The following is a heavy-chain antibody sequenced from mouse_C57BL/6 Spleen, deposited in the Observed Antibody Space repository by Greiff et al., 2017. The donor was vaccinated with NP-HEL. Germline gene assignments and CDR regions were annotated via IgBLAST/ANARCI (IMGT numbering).Heavy chain of an antibody. CDR2: IYPGSGST. CDR3: ARDDGYYRYFDV. V-gene: IGHV1-55*01. J-gene: IGHJ1*03. D-gene: IGHD2-3*01. Sequence: VQLQQPGAELVKPGASVKMSCKASGYTFTSYWITWVKQRPGQGLEWIGDIYPGSGSTNYNEKFKSKATLTVDTSSSTAYMQLSSLTSEDSAVYDCARDDGYYRYFDVWGTGTTVTVSS. CDR1: GYTFTSYW.